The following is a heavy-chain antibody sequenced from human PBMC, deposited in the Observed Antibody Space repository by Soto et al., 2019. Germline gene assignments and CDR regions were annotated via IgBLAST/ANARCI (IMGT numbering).Heavy chain of an antibody. CDR3: ARDYYYGSGSSMAILDY. CDR2: IIPIVDIA. V-gene: IGHV1-69*02. CDR1: GFTFSTYT. J-gene: IGHJ4*02. Sequence: QVQLVQSGAEVKKPGSSVKVSCKASGFTFSTYTITWVRQAPGQGLEWMGKIIPIVDIANYEPQFQGRVTITADKSTITAYMDLSSLRPEDTAVYYCARDYYYGSGSSMAILDYWGQGTLVTVSS. D-gene: IGHD3-10*01.